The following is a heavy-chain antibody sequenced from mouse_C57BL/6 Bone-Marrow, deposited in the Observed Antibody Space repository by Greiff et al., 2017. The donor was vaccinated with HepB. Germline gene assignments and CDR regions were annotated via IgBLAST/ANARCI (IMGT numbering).Heavy chain of an antibody. CDR2: IDPSDSYT. CDR1: GYTFTSYW. J-gene: IGHJ3*01. Sequence: QVQLQQPGAELVMPGASVKLSCKASGYTFTSYWMHWVKQRPGQGLEWIGEIDPSDSYTNYNQKFKGKSTLTVDKSSSTAYMQLSSLTSEDSAVYYCARGAAQAGAYWGQGTLVTVSA. D-gene: IGHD3-2*02. CDR3: ARGAAQAGAY. V-gene: IGHV1-69*01.